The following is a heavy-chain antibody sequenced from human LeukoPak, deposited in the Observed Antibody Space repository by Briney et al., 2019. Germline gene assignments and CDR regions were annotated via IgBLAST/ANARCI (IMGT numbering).Heavy chain of an antibody. V-gene: IGHV3-48*03. D-gene: IGHD2-2*01. CDR1: GFTFSSYE. J-gene: IGHJ3*02. CDR2: ISSSGSTI. CDR3: ARAGYCSSTSCYAPDAFDI. Sequence: GGSLRLSCAASGFTFSSYEMNWVRQAPGKGLEWVSYISSSGSTIYYADSVKGRFTISRDNAKNSLYLQMNSLRAEDTAVYYCARAGYCSSTSCYAPDAFDIWGQGTMVTVSS.